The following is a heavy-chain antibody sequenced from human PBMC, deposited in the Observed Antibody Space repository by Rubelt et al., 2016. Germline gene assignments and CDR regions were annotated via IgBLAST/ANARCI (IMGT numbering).Heavy chain of an antibody. J-gene: IGHJ4*02. CDR3: ARGLDYERYFDY. Sequence: GSIYYSGSTYYNPSLKSRVTISVDTSKNQFSLKLSSVTAADTAVYYCARGLDYERYFDYWGQGTLVTVSS. D-gene: IGHD4-17*01. CDR2: IYYSGST. V-gene: IGHV4-39*01.